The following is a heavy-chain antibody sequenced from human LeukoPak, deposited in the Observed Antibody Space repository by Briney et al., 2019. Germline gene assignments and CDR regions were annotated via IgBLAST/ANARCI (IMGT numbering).Heavy chain of an antibody. CDR1: GFTFSSYS. V-gene: IGHV3-21*01. J-gene: IGHJ4*02. CDR3: ARDDPTGTTGQDY. Sequence: GGSPRLSCAASGFTFSSYSMNWVRQAPGKGLEWVSSISSSSSYIYYADSVKGRFTISRDNAKNSLYLQMNSLRAEDTAVYYCARDDPTGTTGQDYWGQGTLVTVSS. CDR2: ISSSSSYI. D-gene: IGHD1-1*01.